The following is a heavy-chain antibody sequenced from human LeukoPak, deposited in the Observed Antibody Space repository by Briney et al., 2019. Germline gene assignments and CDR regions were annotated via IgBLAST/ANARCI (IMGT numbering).Heavy chain of an antibody. V-gene: IGHV3-21*01. CDR1: GFTFSSYS. Sequence: GGSLRLSCAASGFTFSSYSMNWVRQAPGKGLEWVSSISSSSSYIYYADSVKGRFTISRDNAKNSLCLQMNSLRAEDTAVYYCARDYTRYFDWLPTNYYYYYGMDVWGQGTTVTVSS. CDR3: ARDYTRYFDWLPTNYYYYYGMDV. D-gene: IGHD3-9*01. CDR2: ISSSSSYI. J-gene: IGHJ6*02.